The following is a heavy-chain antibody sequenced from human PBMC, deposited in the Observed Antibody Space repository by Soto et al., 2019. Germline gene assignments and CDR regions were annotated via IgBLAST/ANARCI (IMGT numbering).Heavy chain of an antibody. CDR2: ISYDGSNK. D-gene: IGHD5-12*01. J-gene: IGHJ6*02. V-gene: IGHV3-30*18. CDR1: GFTFSSYG. CDR3: AKDARGYVYYYGMDV. Sequence: GGSLRLSCAASGFTFSSYGMHWVRQAPGKGLEWVAVISYDGSNKYYADSVKGRFTISRDNSKNTLYLQMNSLRAEDTAVYYCAKDARGYVYYYGMDVWGQGTTVTVSS.